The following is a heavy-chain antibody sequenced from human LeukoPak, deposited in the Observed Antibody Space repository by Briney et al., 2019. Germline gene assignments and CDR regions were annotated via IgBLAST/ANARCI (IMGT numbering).Heavy chain of an antibody. D-gene: IGHD6-13*01. CDR3: AKPHSSSWTSFDY. CDR2: IIGSGGST. Sequence: GGSLRLSCAASGFTFSNYAMSWVREAPGRGLGWVSAIIGSGGSTYYADSVKGRFTISRDNSKNTLYLQMNSLRAEDTAVYYCAKPHSSSWTSFDYWGQGTLVTVSS. V-gene: IGHV3-23*01. J-gene: IGHJ4*02. CDR1: GFTFSNYA.